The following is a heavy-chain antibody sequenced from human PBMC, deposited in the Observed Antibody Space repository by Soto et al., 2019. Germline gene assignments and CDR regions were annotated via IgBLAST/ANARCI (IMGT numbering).Heavy chain of an antibody. CDR2: ISSNGGST. J-gene: IGHJ4*02. D-gene: IGHD6-13*01. CDR3: ATYSSSWPIDY. V-gene: IGHV3-64D*08. CDR1: GFTFSSYA. Sequence: GGSLRLSCSASGFTFSSYAMHWVRQAPGKGLEYVSAISSNGGSTYYADSVKGRFTISRDNSKNTLYLQMSSLRAGDTAVYYCATYSSSWPIDYWGQGTLVTVSS.